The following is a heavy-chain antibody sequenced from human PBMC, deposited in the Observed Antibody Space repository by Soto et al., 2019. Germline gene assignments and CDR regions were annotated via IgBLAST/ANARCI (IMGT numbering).Heavy chain of an antibody. CDR2: INSDGSST. CDR1: GFTFSSYW. J-gene: IGHJ6*02. Sequence: EVQLVESGGGLVQPGGSLRLSCAASGFTFSSYWMHWVRQAPGKGLVWVSRINSDGSSTSYADSVKGRFTISRDNAKNTLYLQMNSLRAEDTAVYYCARRGAARPHLQYYYYGMDVWGQGTTVTVSS. V-gene: IGHV3-74*01. D-gene: IGHD6-6*01. CDR3: ARRGAARPHLQYYYYGMDV.